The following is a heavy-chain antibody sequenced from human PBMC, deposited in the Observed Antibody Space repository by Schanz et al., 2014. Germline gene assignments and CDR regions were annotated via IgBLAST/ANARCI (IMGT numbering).Heavy chain of an antibody. CDR3: AKDPSHGDYDYYFDY. V-gene: IGHV3-66*01. Sequence: EVRLVESGGGLVQPGGSLRLSCEASGFTVSSNHMSWVRQAPGKGLEWVSVIYSGIGAYYADSVKDRFTVSRDNSKNTVYLQMNRLRAEDTAVYYCAKDPSHGDYDYYFDYWGQGTLVTVSS. J-gene: IGHJ4*02. CDR2: IYSGIGA. CDR1: GFTVSSNH. D-gene: IGHD3-22*01.